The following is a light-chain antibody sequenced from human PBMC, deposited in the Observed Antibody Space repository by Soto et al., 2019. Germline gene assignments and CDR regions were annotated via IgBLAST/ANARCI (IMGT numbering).Light chain of an antibody. Sequence: AIPLTQAPSSLSASVGDTVSITCRASQGISSALAWYQHKPGKAPKILIYDASRLQSGVPSRFSGSESGTECTLTISSLQPEDFAAYYCQQRKSYPFTFGQGTRLEIK. CDR3: QQRKSYPFT. V-gene: IGKV1-13*02. J-gene: IGKJ5*01. CDR2: DAS. CDR1: QGISSA.